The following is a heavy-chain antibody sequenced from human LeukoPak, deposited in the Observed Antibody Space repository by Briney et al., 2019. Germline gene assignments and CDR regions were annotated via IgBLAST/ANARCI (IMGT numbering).Heavy chain of an antibody. CDR3: ARQVSDYYYYYIDV. V-gene: IGHV4-39*01. CDR2: IYYSETT. D-gene: IGHD5/OR15-5a*01. J-gene: IGHJ6*03. Sequence: SETLSLTCTVSGGSISSTAYYWDWIRQPPGKGLEWIVSIYYSETTYYNSSLKSRVTISLNTSKNQFSLRLTSVTAADTAVYYCARQVSDYYYYYIDVWGKGATVTVSS. CDR1: GGSISSTAYY.